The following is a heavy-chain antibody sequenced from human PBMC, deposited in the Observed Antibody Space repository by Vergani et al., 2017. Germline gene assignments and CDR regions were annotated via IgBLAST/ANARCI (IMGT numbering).Heavy chain of an antibody. CDR3: ARSSSTPRGYYYYGMDV. Sequence: QVQLQESGPGLVKPSETLSLTCTVSGGSISSYYWSWIRQPAGKGLEWIGRIYTSGSTNYNPSLKSRVTMSVDTSKNKFSLTRSSVTAAATAVYYCARSSSTPRGYYYYGMDVWGQGTTVTVSS. D-gene: IGHD6-13*01. V-gene: IGHV4-4*07. CDR2: IYTSGST. J-gene: IGHJ6*02. CDR1: GGSISSYY.